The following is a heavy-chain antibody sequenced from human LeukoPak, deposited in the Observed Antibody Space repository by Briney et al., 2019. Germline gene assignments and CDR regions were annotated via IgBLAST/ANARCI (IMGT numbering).Heavy chain of an antibody. V-gene: IGHV1-24*01. J-gene: IGHJ1*01. CDR3: ATLYPNYYDSSGYH. Sequence: GASVKVSCKVSGYTLTELSMHWVQQAPGKGLEWMGGFDPEDGETIYAQKFQGRVTMTEDTSTDTAYMELSSLRSEDTAVYYCATLYPNYYDSSGYHWGQGTLVTVSS. CDR2: FDPEDGET. CDR1: GYTLTELS. D-gene: IGHD3-22*01.